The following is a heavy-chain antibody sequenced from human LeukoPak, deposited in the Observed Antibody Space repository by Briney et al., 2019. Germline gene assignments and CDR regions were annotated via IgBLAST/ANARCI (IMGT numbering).Heavy chain of an antibody. D-gene: IGHD6-13*01. CDR1: GFTFSSYS. Sequence: GGSLRLSCAASGFTFSSYSMNWVRQAPGKGLEWVSSISSSSSYIYYADSVKGRFTISRDHAKNSLYLQMSSLRAEDTAVYYCARDGAAADFDYWGQGTLVTVSS. CDR3: ARDGAAADFDY. CDR2: ISSSSSYI. V-gene: IGHV3-21*01. J-gene: IGHJ4*02.